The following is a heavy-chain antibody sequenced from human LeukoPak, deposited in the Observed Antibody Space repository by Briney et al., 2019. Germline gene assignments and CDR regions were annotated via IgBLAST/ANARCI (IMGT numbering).Heavy chain of an antibody. CDR3: AKARGRDYGDTTDY. CDR2: IRNKANSYTT. CDR1: GFTFSDHY. J-gene: IGHJ4*02. Sequence: PGGSLRLSCAASGFTFSDHYMDWVRQAPGKGLEWVGRIRNKANSYTTEYAASAKGRFTISRDDSKNSLYLQMNSLKTEDTAAYYCAKARGRDYGDTTDYWGQGTLVTVSS. V-gene: IGHV3-72*01. D-gene: IGHD4/OR15-4a*01.